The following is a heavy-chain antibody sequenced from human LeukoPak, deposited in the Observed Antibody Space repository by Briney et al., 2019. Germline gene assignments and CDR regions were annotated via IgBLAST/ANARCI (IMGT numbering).Heavy chain of an antibody. Sequence: SGGSLRLSCAASGFTFSSYSMNWVRQAPGKGLEWVSSISSSSSYIYYADSVKGRFTISRDNAKNSLYLQMNSLRAEDTAVYYCARERGSGNYYFDYWGQGTLVTVSS. D-gene: IGHD3-10*01. CDR3: ARERGSGNYYFDY. CDR1: GFTFSSYS. J-gene: IGHJ4*02. CDR2: ISSSSSYI. V-gene: IGHV3-21*01.